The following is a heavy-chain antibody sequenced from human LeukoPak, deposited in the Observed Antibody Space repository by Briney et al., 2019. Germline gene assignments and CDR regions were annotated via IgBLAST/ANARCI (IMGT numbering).Heavy chain of an antibody. CDR2: INPNTGGT. J-gene: IGHJ4*02. D-gene: IGHD3-3*01. CDR3: ARGYDFWSGYRIEY. CDR1: GYTFTGYY. Sequence: ASVKVSCKASGYTFTGYYMHWVRQARGQGLEWMGWINPNTGGTNYAQQFQGRVTMIRDTSISTVYMELSRLSSDDTAVYYCARGYDFWSGYRIEYWGQGTLVTVSS. V-gene: IGHV1-2*02.